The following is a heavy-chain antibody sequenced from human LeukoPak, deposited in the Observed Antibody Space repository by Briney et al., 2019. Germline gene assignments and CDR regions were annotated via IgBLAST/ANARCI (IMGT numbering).Heavy chain of an antibody. CDR3: ARLGSSWVYAEYFQH. CDR1: GYIFISYY. Sequence: ASVKVSCKASGYIFISYYMHWVRQAPGQGLEWMGIINPNSGSTTYAQKFQGRVTMTRDTSTSTVYMELSSLKSEDTAVYYCARLGSSWVYAEYFQHWGQGTLVTVSS. V-gene: IGHV1-46*01. J-gene: IGHJ1*01. D-gene: IGHD6-13*01. CDR2: INPNSGST.